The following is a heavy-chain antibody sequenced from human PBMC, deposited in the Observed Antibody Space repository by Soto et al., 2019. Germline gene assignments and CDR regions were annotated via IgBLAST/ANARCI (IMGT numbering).Heavy chain of an antibody. Sequence: PRLSCAASGFTFRSYAMHWVRQAPGKGLEWVAVISYDESDKYYADSLKGRFTISRDNSKNTLYLQMNSLRGEDTAVYYCARDLPVAGPDYWGQGTLVTVSS. V-gene: IGHV3-30*03. CDR2: ISYDESDK. CDR3: ARDLPVAGPDY. CDR1: GFTFRSYA. J-gene: IGHJ4*02. D-gene: IGHD6-19*01.